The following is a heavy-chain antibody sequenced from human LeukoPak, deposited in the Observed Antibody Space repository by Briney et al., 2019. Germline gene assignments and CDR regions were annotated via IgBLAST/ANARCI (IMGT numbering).Heavy chain of an antibody. V-gene: IGHV4-61*02. CDR3: AREFGYAVTSLDY. CDR2: IYTSGST. D-gene: IGHD4-17*01. J-gene: IGHJ4*02. Sequence: SETLSLTCTVSGGSISSGGYYWSWIRQPAGKGLEWIGRIYTSGSTHYNPSLKSRVTISVDTSKNQFSLKLSSVTAADTAVYYCAREFGYAVTSLDYWGQGTLVTVSS. CDR1: GGSISSGGYY.